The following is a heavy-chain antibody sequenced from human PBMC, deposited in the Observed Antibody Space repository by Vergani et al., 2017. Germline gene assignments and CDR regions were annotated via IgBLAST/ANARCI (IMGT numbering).Heavy chain of an antibody. CDR3: ARAQLELSPGFYYYYMDV. D-gene: IGHD1-7*01. J-gene: IGHJ6*03. CDR2: IYYSGST. CDR1: GGSISSYY. Sequence: QVQLQESGPGLVNPSETLSLTCTVSGGSISSYYWSWIRQPPGKGLEWIGYIYYSGSTNYNPSLKSRVTISVDTSKNQFSLKLSSVTAADTAVYYCARAQLELSPGFYYYYMDVWGKGTTVTVSS. V-gene: IGHV4-59*01.